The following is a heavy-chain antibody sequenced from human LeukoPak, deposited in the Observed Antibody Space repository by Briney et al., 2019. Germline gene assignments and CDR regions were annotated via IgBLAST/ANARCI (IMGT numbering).Heavy chain of an antibody. J-gene: IGHJ3*02. Sequence: PSETLSLTCTVSGGSISSGGYYWSWIRQHPGTGLEWIGYIYYSGSTYYNPSLKSRVTISVDTSKNQFSLKLSSVTAADTAVYYCARVSDSSGYPEGAFDIWGQGTMVTVSS. CDR2: IYYSGST. CDR3: ARVSDSSGYPEGAFDI. CDR1: GGSISSGGYY. D-gene: IGHD3-22*01. V-gene: IGHV4-31*03.